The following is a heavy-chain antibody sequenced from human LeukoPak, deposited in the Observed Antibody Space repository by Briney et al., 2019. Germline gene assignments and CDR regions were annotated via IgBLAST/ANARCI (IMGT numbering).Heavy chain of an antibody. CDR1: GGSISSGGYY. Sequence: SETLSLTCTVSGGSISSGGYYWSWIRQPPGKGLEWIGYIDYSGTTYYNPSLKSRVIISVDTSKNQFSLKLSSVTAADTAVYYCARWGIATYFFDYWGQGTLVTVSS. CDR3: ARWGIATYFFDY. D-gene: IGHD3-16*01. J-gene: IGHJ4*02. V-gene: IGHV4-30-4*08. CDR2: IDYSGTT.